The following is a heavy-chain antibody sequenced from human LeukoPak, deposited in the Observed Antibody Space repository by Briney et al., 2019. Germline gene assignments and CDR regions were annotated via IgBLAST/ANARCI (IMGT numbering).Heavy chain of an antibody. Sequence: GGSLRLSCAASGFTFSSYGMHWVRQAPGKGLEWGSFIRYDGSNTYYADSVKGRFTISRDNSKNTLYLQINSLRAEDTAVYYCAKDLRTFILSYYFDYWGQGTLVTVSS. J-gene: IGHJ4*02. CDR3: AKDLRTFILSYYFDY. CDR2: IRYDGSNT. V-gene: IGHV3-30*02. CDR1: GFTFSSYG. D-gene: IGHD4-17*01.